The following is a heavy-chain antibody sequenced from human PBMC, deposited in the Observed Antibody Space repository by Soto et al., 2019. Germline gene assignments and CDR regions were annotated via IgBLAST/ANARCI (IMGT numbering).Heavy chain of an antibody. D-gene: IGHD6-19*01. CDR2: ISPSGGST. CDR3: ARGFSSGWPFGY. Sequence: GALVKVSCKASGYTFTNYYMHWVRQAPGQGLEWMGIISPSGGSTTYAQKFQGRVTMSRDTSTSTVYMELSGLRSEDTAVYYCARGFSSGWPFGYWGQGTPVIVSS. J-gene: IGHJ4*02. CDR1: GYTFTNYY. V-gene: IGHV1-46*01.